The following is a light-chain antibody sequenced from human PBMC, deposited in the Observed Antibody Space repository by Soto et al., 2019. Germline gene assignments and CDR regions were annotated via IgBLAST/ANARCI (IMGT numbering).Light chain of an antibody. CDR3: QQSYSTPIS. Sequence: DIRMTQSPSSLSASVGEAVTITCRASQSISSHLNWYQQKPGKAPNLLMYTASNLQSGVPSRFSGSGSGTDFTLTISSLQPEDFATYYCQQSYSTPISFGQGTHWRL. CDR2: TAS. J-gene: IGKJ5*01. V-gene: IGKV1-39*01. CDR1: QSISSH.